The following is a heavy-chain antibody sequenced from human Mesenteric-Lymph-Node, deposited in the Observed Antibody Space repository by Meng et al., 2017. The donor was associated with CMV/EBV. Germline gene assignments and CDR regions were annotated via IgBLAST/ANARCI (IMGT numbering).Heavy chain of an antibody. CDR2: MSPNSGNT. V-gene: IGHV1-8*01. Sequence: YTFTSYDINWVRQATGQGLEWMGWMSPNSGNTGYAQKFQGRVTMTRNTSINTAYMELSSLRSEDTAVYYCARGLGGYCSSSSCVFDPWGQGTLVTVSS. CDR3: ARGLGGYCSSSSCVFDP. CDR1: YTFTSYD. D-gene: IGHD2-2*01. J-gene: IGHJ5*02.